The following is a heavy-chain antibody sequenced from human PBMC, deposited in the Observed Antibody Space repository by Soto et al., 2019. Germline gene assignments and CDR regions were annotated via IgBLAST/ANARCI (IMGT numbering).Heavy chain of an antibody. V-gene: IGHV4-39*01. J-gene: IGHJ3*02. CDR3: ARPTFDYGTLQAFDI. D-gene: IGHD4-17*01. Sequence: SETLSLTCTVSGGPISGTTYYWGWIRQPPGKRLEWLGSVAFGGSTYYKSSLNSRLTLSVDTSKNQFSLRLSSVTAADTAVYYCARPTFDYGTLQAFDIWGQGTMVTVSS. CDR1: GGPISGTTYY. CDR2: VAFGGST.